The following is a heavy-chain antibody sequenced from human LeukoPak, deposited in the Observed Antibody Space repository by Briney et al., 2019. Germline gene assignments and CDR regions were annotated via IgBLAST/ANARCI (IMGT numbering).Heavy chain of an antibody. D-gene: IGHD6-13*01. CDR1: EFTFSTYT. V-gene: IGHV3-23*01. CDR2: ISGSGGST. J-gene: IGHJ5*02. Sequence: GGSLRLSCAAPEFTFSTYTMSWVRQAPGKGLEWVSAISGSGGSTYYADSVKGRFTISRDNSKNTLYLQMNSLRAEDTAVYYCAKDQSSSWTNWFDPWGQGTLVTVSS. CDR3: AKDQSSSWTNWFDP.